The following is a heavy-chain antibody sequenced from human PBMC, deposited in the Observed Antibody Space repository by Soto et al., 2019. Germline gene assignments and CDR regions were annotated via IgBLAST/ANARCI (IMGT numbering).Heavy chain of an antibody. J-gene: IGHJ3*02. Sequence: QVQLQESGPGLVKPSQTLSLTCTVSGGSFSSGGFYWSWIRQHPGKGLEWIGYIYYSGTTYYNPSLKSRVTISVDTSKNQFSLKLSPVTAADTAVYFCARAPPSQLRLGTFDIWGQGTMVTVSS. V-gene: IGHV4-31*03. CDR3: ARAPPSQLRLGTFDI. CDR1: GGSFSSGGFY. D-gene: IGHD5-18*01. CDR2: IYYSGTT.